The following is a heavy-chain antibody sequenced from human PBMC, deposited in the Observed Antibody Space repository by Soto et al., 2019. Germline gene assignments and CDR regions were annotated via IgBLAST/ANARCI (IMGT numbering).Heavy chain of an antibody. CDR1: GGSISSSNW. CDR2: IYHSGST. CDR3: ARAGRWIQLWLDYYYGMDV. D-gene: IGHD5-18*01. J-gene: IGHJ6*02. Sequence: QVQLQESGPGLVKPSGTLSLTCAVSGGSISSSNWCSWVRQPPGKGLEWIGEIYHSGSTNYNPSLKRRGTISVDKSKNQFSLKLSSVTAAETAVYYCARAGRWIQLWLDYYYGMDVWGHGTTVTVSS. V-gene: IGHV4-4*02.